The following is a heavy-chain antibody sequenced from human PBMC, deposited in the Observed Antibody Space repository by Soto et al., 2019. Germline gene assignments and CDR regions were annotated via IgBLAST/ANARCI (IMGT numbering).Heavy chain of an antibody. CDR3: ARHPIRDRIAARGSPNYFDY. V-gene: IGHV4-39*01. J-gene: IGHJ4*02. CDR1: GGSISSSSYY. D-gene: IGHD6-6*01. Sequence: SETLSLTCTVSGGSISSSSYYWGWIRQPPGKGLEWIGSIYYSGSTYYNPSLKSRVTISVDTSKNQFSLKLSSVTAADTAVYYCARHPIRDRIAARGSPNYFDYWGQGTLVTVSS. CDR2: IYYSGST.